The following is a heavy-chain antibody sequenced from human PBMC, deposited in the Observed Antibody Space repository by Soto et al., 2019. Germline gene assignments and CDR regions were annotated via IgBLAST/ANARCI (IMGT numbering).Heavy chain of an antibody. J-gene: IGHJ4*02. CDR1: DGSLSPNY. V-gene: IGHV4-59*08. CDR3: ARLGAYYQALDS. Sequence: PSETLSLTCTVSDGSLSPNYWSWIRQSPGKGLEWIGYIYYAGSTTYNPSLKSRITISLDTSQNEVSLKLSSVTAADTAVYYCARLGAYYQALDSWGRGTLVT. D-gene: IGHD3-22*01. CDR2: IYYAGST.